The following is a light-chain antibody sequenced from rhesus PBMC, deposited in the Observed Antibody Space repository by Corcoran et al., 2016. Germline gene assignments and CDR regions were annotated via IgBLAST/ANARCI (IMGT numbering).Light chain of an antibody. V-gene: IGLV2-32*02. Sequence: QAALTQPRSVSGSPGQSVTIPCPGTTSDIGTHNYVSWYQQLPGTAPKLLIYVVNARPSGVSDRFSGSKSGHTASLTIAGLQVEDQADYYCSSYGGRDTLVLFGGGTRLTVL. CDR3: SSYGGRDTLVL. CDR1: TSDIGTHNY. CDR2: VVN. J-gene: IGLJ3*01.